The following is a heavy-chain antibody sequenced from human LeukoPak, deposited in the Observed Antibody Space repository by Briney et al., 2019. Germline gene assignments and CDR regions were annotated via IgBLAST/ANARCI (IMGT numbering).Heavy chain of an antibody. CDR2: ICGSDGST. CDR1: GFTFSSYA. J-gene: IGHJ4*02. D-gene: IGHD2-15*01. CDR3: AKAAGGSCYSQLDY. V-gene: IGHV3-23*01. Sequence: PGGSLTLSCAASGFTFSSYAMSWVRQAPGKGLEWVSVICGSDGSTYYAGSGKGRFTVARDNSKNTLYLQMNSLRAEDTAVYYCAKAAGGSCYSQLDYWGQGTLVTVSS.